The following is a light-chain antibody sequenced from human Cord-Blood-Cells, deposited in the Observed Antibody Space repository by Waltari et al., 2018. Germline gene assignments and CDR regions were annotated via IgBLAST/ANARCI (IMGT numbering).Light chain of an antibody. J-gene: IGKJ1*01. V-gene: IGKV1-6*01. CDR1: QGIRND. CDR2: AAS. Sequence: AIQLTQSPSSLSASVGDRVTLTCRASQGIRNDLGWYQQKPGKAPKLLIYAASSLQSGVPSRFSGSGSGTDFTLTISSLQPEDFATYYCLQDYNYPWTFGQGTKVEIK. CDR3: LQDYNYPWT.